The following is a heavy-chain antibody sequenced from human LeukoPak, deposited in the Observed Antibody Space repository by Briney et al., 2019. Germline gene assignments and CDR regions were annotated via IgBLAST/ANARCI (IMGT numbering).Heavy chain of an antibody. CDR3: AKLGYYDSSGELDY. CDR2: ISGSGGKT. D-gene: IGHD3-22*01. J-gene: IGHJ4*02. CDR1: GFTFSSYA. V-gene: IGHV3-23*01. Sequence: GGSLRLSCAASGFTFSSYAMDWVRQAPGKGLEWVSTISGSGGKTSYADSVKGRFTISRDNSKNTLYLQMNRLRAEDTAVYYCAKLGYYDSSGELDYWGQGTLVTVSS.